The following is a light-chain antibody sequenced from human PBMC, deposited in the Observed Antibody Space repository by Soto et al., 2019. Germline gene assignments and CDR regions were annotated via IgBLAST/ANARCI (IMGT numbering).Light chain of an antibody. V-gene: IGKV1-5*03. Sequence: DIQMTQSPSTLSASIGDRVTITCRAGQSISSWLAWYQQKPGKAPKLLIYKASSLRSGVPSRFSGSGSETEFTLTISSLQPDDFATYYCQQYKSMYTFGQGTKLEIK. CDR3: QQYKSMYT. CDR2: KAS. CDR1: QSISSW. J-gene: IGKJ2*01.